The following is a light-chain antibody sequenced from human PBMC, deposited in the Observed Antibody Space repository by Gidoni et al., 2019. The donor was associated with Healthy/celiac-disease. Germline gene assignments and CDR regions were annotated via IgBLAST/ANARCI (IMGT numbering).Light chain of an antibody. CDR3: QVWDSSSDHQGV. CDR1: NIGSKR. J-gene: IGLJ3*02. CDR2: DDS. V-gene: IGLV3-21*02. Sequence: SYVLTPPPSASVAPGQTARITGGGNNIGSKRVHWYQQKPGKAPVLVVYDDSDRPSGIPERFSGSNSGNTATLTISRVEAGDEADYYCQVWDSSSDHQGVFGGGTKLXVX.